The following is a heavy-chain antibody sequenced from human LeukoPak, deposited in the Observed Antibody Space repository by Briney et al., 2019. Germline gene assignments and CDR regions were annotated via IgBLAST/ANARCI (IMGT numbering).Heavy chain of an antibody. CDR1: GFTFDDYA. CDR2: ISWDGGST. V-gene: IGHV3-43D*03. CDR3: AKGSGYSYGLRGFDY. Sequence: GGSLRLSCAASGFTFDDYAMHWVRQAPGKGLEWVSLISWDGGSTYYADSVKGRFTISRDNSKNSLYLQMNSLRAEDTALYYCAKGSGYSYGLRGFDYWGQGTLVTVSS. D-gene: IGHD5-18*01. J-gene: IGHJ4*02.